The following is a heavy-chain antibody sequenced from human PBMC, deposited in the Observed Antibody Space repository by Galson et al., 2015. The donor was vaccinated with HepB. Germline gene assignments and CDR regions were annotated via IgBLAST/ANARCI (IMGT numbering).Heavy chain of an antibody. V-gene: IGHV3-30*03. J-gene: IGHJ3*02. CDR2: IAYDGDSK. CDR1: GFTFNTYG. Sequence: SLRLSCAASGFTFNTYGMHWVRQAPGKGLEWVAVIAYDGDSKYYAESVKGRFTISRDNSKNTLYLQMNSLRGEDTAVYYCARGVPFGYNTNWWRDNIWGQGTRLTVSS. D-gene: IGHD2-8*02. CDR3: ARGVPFGYNTNWWRDNI.